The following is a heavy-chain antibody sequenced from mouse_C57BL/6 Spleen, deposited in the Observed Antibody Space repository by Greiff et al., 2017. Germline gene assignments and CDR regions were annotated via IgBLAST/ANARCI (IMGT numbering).Heavy chain of an antibody. CDR2: INPNNGGT. CDR3: ARYNYGKGFDY. Sequence: VQLQQSGPELVKPGASVKISCKASGYTFTDYYMNWVKQSHGKSLEWIGDINPNNGGTSYNQKFKGKATLTVDKSSSTAYMELRSLTSEDSAVYYCARYNYGKGFDYWGQGTTLTVSS. V-gene: IGHV1-26*01. J-gene: IGHJ2*01. CDR1: GYTFTDYY. D-gene: IGHD1-1*01.